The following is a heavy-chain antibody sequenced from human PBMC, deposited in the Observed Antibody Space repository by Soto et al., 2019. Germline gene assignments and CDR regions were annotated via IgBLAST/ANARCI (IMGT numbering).Heavy chain of an antibody. CDR2: ISYDGSNT. Sequence: QVQLVESGGGVVQPGRSLRLSCAASGFPFTTYGMHWVREGPGKGLEWVAVISYDGSNTYYADSVKGRFTISRDNSKNTLYLQMNSLRPEDTALYYCVGGQYYFDDRGQGTLVTVSS. V-gene: IGHV3-30*03. D-gene: IGHD3-10*01. J-gene: IGHJ4*02. CDR1: GFPFTTYG. CDR3: VGGQYYFDD.